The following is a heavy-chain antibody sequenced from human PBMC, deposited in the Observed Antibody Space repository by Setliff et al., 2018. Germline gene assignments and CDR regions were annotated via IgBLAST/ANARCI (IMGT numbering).Heavy chain of an antibody. J-gene: IGHJ4*02. D-gene: IGHD6-13*01. V-gene: IGHV3-23*01. Sequence: LRLSCAASGFTFNTYAMSWVRQPPGKGLEWVSSISDAALGIYYADSVRGRFTISRDNSKKTLYLQMNSLRAEDTAVYYCVKDVVGYSSTWPKRDYFDYWGQGTLVTVSS. CDR2: ISDAALGI. CDR1: GFTFNTYA. CDR3: VKDVVGYSSTWPKRDYFDY.